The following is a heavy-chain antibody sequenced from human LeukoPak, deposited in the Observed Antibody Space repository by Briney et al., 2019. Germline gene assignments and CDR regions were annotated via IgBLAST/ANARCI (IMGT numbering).Heavy chain of an antibody. CDR2: IYSGGST. J-gene: IGHJ4*02. Sequence: GGSLRLSCAASGFTVSSHYMTWVRQAPGKGLEWVSVIYSGGSTYYADSVKGRFTISRDNSKNTLYLQMKSLRAEDTAVYYCARGPLWFGELLYGAYFDYWGQGTLVTVSS. D-gene: IGHD3-10*01. V-gene: IGHV3-53*01. CDR3: ARGPLWFGELLYGAYFDY. CDR1: GFTVSSHY.